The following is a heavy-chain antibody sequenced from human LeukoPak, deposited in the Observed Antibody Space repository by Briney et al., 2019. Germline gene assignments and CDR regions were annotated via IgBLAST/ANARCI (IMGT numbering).Heavy chain of an antibody. CDR1: GFTFSNYD. D-gene: IGHD2-15*01. V-gene: IGHV3-13*01. CDR3: ARGSGGPHEFAY. J-gene: IGHJ4*03. Sequence: WGSLSLSCAASGFTFSNYDMHWVRQTTGKGLEWVSGIGTASDTYYTGSVKGRFTISRENAKNSLYLQMNSLRAGDTAVYYCARGSGGPHEFAYWGQGLRSAVSS. CDR2: IGTASDT.